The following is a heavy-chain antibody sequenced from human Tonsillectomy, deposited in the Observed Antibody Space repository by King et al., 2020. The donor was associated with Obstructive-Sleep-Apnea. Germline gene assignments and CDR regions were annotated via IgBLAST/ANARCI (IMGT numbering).Heavy chain of an antibody. J-gene: IGHJ4*02. CDR3: VRHRTAFGIADF. V-gene: IGHV4-59*08. CDR1: GGSISSYY. Sequence: PLQESGPGLVKPSETLSLTCTVSGGSISSYYWGWIRQPPGKGLEWMGYIYYSGSSNYNSSLKSRVTISVDTSKNQFSLKLRSVTAADTAVYYCVRHRTAFGIADFWGQGSLVTVSS. CDR2: IYYSGSS. D-gene: IGHD6-13*01.